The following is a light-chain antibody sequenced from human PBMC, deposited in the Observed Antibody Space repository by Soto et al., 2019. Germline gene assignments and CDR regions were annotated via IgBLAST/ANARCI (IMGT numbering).Light chain of an antibody. CDR3: QQYYSTPPT. J-gene: IGKJ3*01. Sequence: DVVMTQSPDSRAVSLGERAAINCKSSQNLLFSSNNKNSLAWYQQKPGQPPKLLIYWASTRESGAPDRFSGSGSGRDFTLTISSLQAADVAVYYCQQYYSTPPTFGPGTKVDIK. CDR1: QNLLFSSNNKNS. V-gene: IGKV4-1*01. CDR2: WAS.